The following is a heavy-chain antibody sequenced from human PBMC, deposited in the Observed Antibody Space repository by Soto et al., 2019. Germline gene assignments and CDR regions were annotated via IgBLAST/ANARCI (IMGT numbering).Heavy chain of an antibody. J-gene: IGHJ4*02. V-gene: IGHV3-74*01. D-gene: IGHD2-2*01. CDR3: TRGPRPSSIGTGAV. Sequence: GGSLRLSCVASGFVFEVYWMHWVRQVPGKGLEWVSRISDDGARIDYADSVRGRFTIPRDNAKNALYLQMNALRGEDTAVYFCTRGPRPSSIGTGAVWGRGVLVTVSS. CDR1: GFVFEVYW. CDR2: ISDDGARI.